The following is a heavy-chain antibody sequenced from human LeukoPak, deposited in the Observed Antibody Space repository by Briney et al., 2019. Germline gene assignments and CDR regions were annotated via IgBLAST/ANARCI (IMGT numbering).Heavy chain of an antibody. V-gene: IGHV4-59*08. CDR2: IYYSGST. CDR1: GGSISSYY. Sequence: SETLSLTCTVSGGSISSYYWSWIRQPPGKGLEWIGYIYYSGSTNYNPSLKSRVTISVDTSKNQFSLKLSSATAADTAVYYCARHGLGILTPNFYFDYWGQGTLVTVSS. D-gene: IGHD3-9*01. J-gene: IGHJ4*02. CDR3: ARHGLGILTPNFYFDY.